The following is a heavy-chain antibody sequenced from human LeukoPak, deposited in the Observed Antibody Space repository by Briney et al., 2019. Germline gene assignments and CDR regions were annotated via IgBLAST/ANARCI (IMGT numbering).Heavy chain of an antibody. CDR1: GYTFTSYG. D-gene: IGHD3-10*01. J-gene: IGHJ4*02. V-gene: IGHV1-18*01. CDR3: ARESLSYYGSGSYYPTDY. Sequence: ASVKVSCKASGYTFTSYGISWVRQAPGQGLEWMGWISAYNGNTNFAQKLQGRVTMTTDTSTSTAYMELRSLRSDDTAVYYCARESLSYYGSGSYYPTDYWGQGTLVTVSS. CDR2: ISAYNGNT.